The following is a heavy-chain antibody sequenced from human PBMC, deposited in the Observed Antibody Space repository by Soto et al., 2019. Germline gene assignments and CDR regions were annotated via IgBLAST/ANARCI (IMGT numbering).Heavy chain of an antibody. CDR3: ARSGQVGNGFDP. D-gene: IGHD3-3*01. V-gene: IGHV1-8*01. CDR1: GYTFTSYD. Sequence: ASVKVSCKASGYTFTSYDINWGRQATGQGLEWMGWMNPNSGNTGYAQKFQGRVTMTRNTSISTAYMELSSLRSEDTAVYYCARSGQVGNGFDPWCQGPLVTVPS. CDR2: MNPNSGNT. J-gene: IGHJ5*02.